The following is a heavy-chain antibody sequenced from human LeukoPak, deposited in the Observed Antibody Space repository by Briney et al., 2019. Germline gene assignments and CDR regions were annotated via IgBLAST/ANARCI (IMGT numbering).Heavy chain of an antibody. CDR2: MNPNSGNT. CDR1: GYTFTSYH. V-gene: IGHV1-8*01. J-gene: IGHJ6*02. Sequence: ASVKVSCKASGYTFTSYHINWVRQATGQGLEWMGWMNPNSGNTGYAQKFQGRVTMTRNTSISTAYMELSSPRSEDTAVYYCARGRGYSSSWYSVYYYYGMDVWGQGTTVTVSS. D-gene: IGHD6-13*01. CDR3: ARGRGYSSSWYSVYYYYGMDV.